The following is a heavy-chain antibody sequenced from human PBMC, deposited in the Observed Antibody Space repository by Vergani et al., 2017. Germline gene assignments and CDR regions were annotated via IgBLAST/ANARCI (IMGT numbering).Heavy chain of an antibody. Sequence: QVQLQESGPGLVKPSETLTLTCDVSDSSIMTNPYWGWFRQSPGKGLEWIGCIHHSGDTHSNSSLKSRVSISIVSSSKFSLSLTSVTAADTAIYYCARHRGTGSFFPSSYFYGMDVWGHGTTVTVSS. CDR3: ARHRGTGSFFPSSYFYGMDV. CDR2: IHHSGDT. V-gene: IGHV4-38-2*01. CDR1: DSSIMTNPY. D-gene: IGHD3-10*01. J-gene: IGHJ6*02.